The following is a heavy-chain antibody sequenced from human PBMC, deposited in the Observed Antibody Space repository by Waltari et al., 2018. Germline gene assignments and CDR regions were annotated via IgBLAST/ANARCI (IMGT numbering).Heavy chain of an antibody. V-gene: IGHV4-59*11. J-gene: IGHJ4*02. CDR1: GGSISSHY. CDR3: AKDRGLSGGIDY. Sequence: QVQLQESGPGLVKPSETLSLTCTVSGGSISSHYWRWIRQPPGKGLEWIGYIYYSGGTNYNPSLKSRVTISLDTSKNQFSLKLSSVTAADTAVYYCAKDRGLSGGIDYWGQGTLVTVSS. D-gene: IGHD2-15*01. CDR2: IYYSGGT.